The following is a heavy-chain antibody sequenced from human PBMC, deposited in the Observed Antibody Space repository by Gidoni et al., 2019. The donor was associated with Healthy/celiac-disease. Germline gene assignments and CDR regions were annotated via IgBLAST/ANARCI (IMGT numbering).Heavy chain of an antibody. D-gene: IGHD4-17*01. V-gene: IGHV4-59*01. CDR3: ARVPYGDYGVDV. CDR2: IYYSGST. J-gene: IGHJ6*02. Sequence: QVQLQESGPGLVKPSETLSLTCTGSGGSISSYYWSWIRQPPGKGLEWIGYIYYSGSTNYNPSLKSRVTISVDTSKNQFSLKLSSVTAADTAVYYCARVPYGDYGVDVWGQGTTVTVSS. CDR1: GGSISSYY.